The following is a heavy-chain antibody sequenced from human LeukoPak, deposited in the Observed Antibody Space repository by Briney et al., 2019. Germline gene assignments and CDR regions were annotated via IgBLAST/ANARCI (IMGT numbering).Heavy chain of an antibody. Sequence: ASVKVSCKATVCTFSSYAINWVRQATAHGLEWVGLMNPNSGNTGYEQQFHGRRTMTRNTSISKPYMQQNSLGSEETTVVYCARGCESYYDSSGAHPFDDGGQVTLVSVSS. V-gene: IGHV1-8*02. D-gene: IGHD3-22*01. CDR3: ARGCESYYDSSGAHPFDD. CDR2: MNPNSGNT. CDR1: VCTFSSYA. J-gene: IGHJ4*02.